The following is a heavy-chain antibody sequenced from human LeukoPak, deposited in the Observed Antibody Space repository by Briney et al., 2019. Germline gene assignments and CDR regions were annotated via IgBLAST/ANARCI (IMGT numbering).Heavy chain of an antibody. CDR2: ISPYTGDT. CDR3: ARDVKYQLLHWFDN. D-gene: IGHD2-2*01. Sequence: ASVKVSCKASGYTFTSYGISWVRQAPGQGLEWMGRISPYTGDTNYAQNLQGRVTMTTDTSTSTAYMELRSLRSDDTAVYYCARDVKYQLLHWFDNWGQGTLVTVSS. CDR1: GYTFTSYG. V-gene: IGHV1-18*01. J-gene: IGHJ4*02.